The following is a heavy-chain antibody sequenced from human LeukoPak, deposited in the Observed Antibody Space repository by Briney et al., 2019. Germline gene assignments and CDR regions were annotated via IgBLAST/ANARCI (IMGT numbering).Heavy chain of an antibody. CDR1: GFTFSSYS. D-gene: IGHD3-3*01. CDR3: ARGFPGVGKFDY. V-gene: IGHV3-21*01. J-gene: IGHJ4*02. Sequence: GGSLRLSCAASGFTFSSYSMNWVRQAPGKGLEWVSSISSSSSYIYYADSVKGRFTISRDNAKNSLYLQMNSLRAEDTAVYYCARGFPGVGKFDYWGQGTLVTVSS. CDR2: ISSSSSYI.